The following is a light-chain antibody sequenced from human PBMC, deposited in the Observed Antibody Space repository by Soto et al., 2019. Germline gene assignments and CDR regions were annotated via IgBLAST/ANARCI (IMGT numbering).Light chain of an antibody. Sequence: IVLKQKPGTLSLSPGGRATLSCRAIQRVSARYLAWYHQKPGQAPRLLIFGASDRATGIPDRFSGSGSGTEFNLTISSLQSEDFGVYYCQQYNNWPRATFGGGTKVDIK. J-gene: IGKJ4*01. V-gene: IGKV3D-15*01. CDR3: QQYNNWPRAT. CDR1: QRVSARY. CDR2: GAS.